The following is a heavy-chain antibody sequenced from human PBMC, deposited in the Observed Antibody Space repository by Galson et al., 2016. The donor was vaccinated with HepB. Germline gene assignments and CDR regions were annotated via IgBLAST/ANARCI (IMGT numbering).Heavy chain of an antibody. V-gene: IGHV4-4*02. Sequence: SETLSLTCAVSGGSIISNNWCSWVRQPPGKGLEWIGEIYLSGRTSYNTSLMSRLSISMDKSQKQFSLTLTSVTAADTAVYYCISESRVNWGQGVLVTVSS. J-gene: IGHJ4*02. CDR3: ISESRVN. CDR2: IYLSGRT. D-gene: IGHD3-10*01. CDR1: GGSIISNNW.